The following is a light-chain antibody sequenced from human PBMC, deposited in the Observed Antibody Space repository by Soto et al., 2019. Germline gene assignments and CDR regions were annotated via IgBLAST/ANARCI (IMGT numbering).Light chain of an antibody. Sequence: EIVMTQSPATLSVSPGERATLSCRASQSIGLAIAWYQHKPGQAPRLLIFDASTRATGIPDRFSGSGSGTDFTLSISRLEPEDFAVYYCQLYGTSPKPFGQGTKVDIK. CDR2: DAS. V-gene: IGKV3D-15*02. J-gene: IGKJ1*01. CDR3: QLYGTSPKP. CDR1: QSIGLA.